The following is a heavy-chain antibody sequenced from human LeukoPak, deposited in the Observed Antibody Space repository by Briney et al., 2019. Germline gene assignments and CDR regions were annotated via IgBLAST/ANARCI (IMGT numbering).Heavy chain of an antibody. Sequence: PSETLSLTCAVYGGSFSGYYWSWIRQPPGKGLEWIGEINHSGSTNYNPSLKSRVTISVDTSKNQFSLKLSSVTAADTAVYYCARGYYGSGSYGRFDYWGQGTLVTVSS. J-gene: IGHJ4*02. CDR2: INHSGST. V-gene: IGHV4-34*01. D-gene: IGHD3-10*01. CDR3: ARGYYGSGSYGRFDY. CDR1: GGSFSGYY.